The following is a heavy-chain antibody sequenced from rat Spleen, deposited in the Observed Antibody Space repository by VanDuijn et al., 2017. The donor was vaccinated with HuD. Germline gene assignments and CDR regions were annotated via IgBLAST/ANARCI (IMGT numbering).Heavy chain of an antibody. V-gene: IGHV5-22*01. Sequence: EVQLVESDGGLVQPGRSLKLSCATSGFTFADYYMAWVRQAPKKGLEWVASITYEGSSTDYGDSVKGRFTISRDNAKSTLYLQMNSLRSDDTATYYCARQDYGYNYDYWGQGVMVTVSS. CDR2: ITYEGSST. D-gene: IGHD1-9*01. CDR3: ARQDYGYNYDY. CDR1: GFTFADYY. J-gene: IGHJ2*01.